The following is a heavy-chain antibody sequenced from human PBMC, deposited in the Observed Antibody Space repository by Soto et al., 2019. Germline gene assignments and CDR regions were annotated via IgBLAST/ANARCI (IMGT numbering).Heavy chain of an antibody. CDR1: GGSISSSSYY. Sequence: PSETLSLTCTVSGGSISSSSYYWGWIRQPPGKGLEWIGSIYYSGSTYYNPSLKSRVTISVDTSKNQFSLKLSSVTAADTAVDYCARQGEGLTGVYWGQGTLVTVSS. D-gene: IGHD2-21*01. V-gene: IGHV4-39*01. CDR2: IYYSGST. J-gene: IGHJ4*02. CDR3: ARQGEGLTGVY.